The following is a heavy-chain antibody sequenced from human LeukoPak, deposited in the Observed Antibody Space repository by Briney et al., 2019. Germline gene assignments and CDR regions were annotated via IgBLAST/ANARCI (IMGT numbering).Heavy chain of an antibody. Sequence: SVISANCENTYYADSVKGRFTISRDNAKNSLYLQMNSLRAEDTAVYYCARGSIVGATTFDYWGQGTLVTVSS. CDR2: ISANCENT. V-gene: IGHV3-21*01. CDR3: ARGSIVGATTFDY. D-gene: IGHD1-26*01. J-gene: IGHJ4*02.